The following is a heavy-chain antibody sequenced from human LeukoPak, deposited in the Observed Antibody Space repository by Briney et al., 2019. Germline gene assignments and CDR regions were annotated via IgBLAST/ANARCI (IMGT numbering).Heavy chain of an antibody. D-gene: IGHD6-13*01. CDR1: GLTFSSYG. V-gene: IGHV3-30*02. CDR3: AKDQSYSSSWHYFDY. J-gene: IGHJ4*02. Sequence: GGSLRLSCAASGLTFSSYGMHWVRQAPGKGLEWVAFIRYDGSNKYYADSVKGRFTISRDNSKNTLYLQMNSLRAEDTAVYYCAKDQSYSSSWHYFDYWGQGTLVTVSS. CDR2: IRYDGSNK.